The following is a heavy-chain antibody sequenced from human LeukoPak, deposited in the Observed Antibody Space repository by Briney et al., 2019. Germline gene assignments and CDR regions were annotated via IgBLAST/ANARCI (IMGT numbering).Heavy chain of an antibody. J-gene: IGHJ6*03. CDR2: ISDRGGSR. D-gene: IGHD3-3*01. V-gene: IGHV3-23*01. CDR1: GFTFTSYA. Sequence: GGSLRLSCAASGFTFTSYAMSWVRQAPGKGLEWVTTISDRGGSRNYADSVKGRFTISRDNSKNTLYLQMNSLRAEDRAVYYCAKVGRDFWSGYSYYYYMDVWGKGTTVTVSS. CDR3: AKVGRDFWSGYSYYYYMDV.